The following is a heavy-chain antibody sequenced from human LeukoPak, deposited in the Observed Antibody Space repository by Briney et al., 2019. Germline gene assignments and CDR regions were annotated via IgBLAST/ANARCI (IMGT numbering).Heavy chain of an antibody. Sequence: SSETLSLTCTVSGGSTSSYYWSWIRQPAGKGLEWIGRIYISGSTNYNPSLKSRVTMSVDTSKNQFSLKLSSVTAADTAVYYCAREPAAAGSFDYWGQGTLVTVSS. CDR3: AREPAAAGSFDY. CDR2: IYISGST. J-gene: IGHJ4*02. CDR1: GGSTSSYY. D-gene: IGHD6-13*01. V-gene: IGHV4-4*07.